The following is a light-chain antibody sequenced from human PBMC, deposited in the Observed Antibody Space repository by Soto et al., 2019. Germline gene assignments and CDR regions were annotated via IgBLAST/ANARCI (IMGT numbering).Light chain of an antibody. CDR1: QGSRND. Sequence: DIQLSLSPSSLSASVGDRVPITCRASQGSRNDLGWYQQRPGKAPKGLIYAASSLQSGVSARFSGGGSGTEFTLTISSLQPDDFAAYYCQQYNTLWTFGQGTKVDIK. CDR2: AAS. CDR3: QQYNTLWT. J-gene: IGKJ1*01. V-gene: IGKV1-17*01.